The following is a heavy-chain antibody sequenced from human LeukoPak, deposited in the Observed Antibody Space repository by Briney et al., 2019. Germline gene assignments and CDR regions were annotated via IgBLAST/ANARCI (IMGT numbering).Heavy chain of an antibody. J-gene: IGHJ4*02. D-gene: IGHD6-19*01. CDR2: IYHSGST. CDR3: ARDPYSSGWYGVGGFDY. CDR1: GGSISSSNW. V-gene: IGHV4-4*02. Sequence: SETLSLTCAVSGGSISSSNWWSWVRQPPGKGLEWIGEIYHSGSTNYNPSLKSRVTISVDKSKNQFSLKLSSVTAADTAVYYCARDPYSSGWYGVGGFDYWGQGTLVTVSS.